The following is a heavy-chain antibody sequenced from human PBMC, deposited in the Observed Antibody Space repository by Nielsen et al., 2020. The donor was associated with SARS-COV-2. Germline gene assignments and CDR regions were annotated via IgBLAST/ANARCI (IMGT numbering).Heavy chain of an antibody. Sequence: WVRQAPGQGLEWMGIINPSGGSTSYARKFQGRVTMTRDTSTSTVYMELSSLRSEDTAVYYCARAGPSQATEDPYDILTGPRNYYGMDVWGQGTTVTVSS. J-gene: IGHJ6*02. D-gene: IGHD3-9*01. V-gene: IGHV1-46*01. CDR3: ARAGPSQATEDPYDILTGPRNYYGMDV. CDR2: INPSGGST.